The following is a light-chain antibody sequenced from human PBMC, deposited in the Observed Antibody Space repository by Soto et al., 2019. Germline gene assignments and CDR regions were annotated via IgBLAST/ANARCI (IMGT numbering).Light chain of an antibody. CDR3: QSYDSSLSGSEV. CDR1: SSNIGAGHD. Sequence: QPVLTQPPSVSGAPGQRVTISCTGSSSNIGAGHDVYWYQQLPGTAPKLLISGDSNRPSGVPDRFSGSKSGTSASLAITGLQAEDEADYYCQSYDSSLSGSEVFGGGTKVTVL. V-gene: IGLV1-40*01. CDR2: GDS. J-gene: IGLJ2*01.